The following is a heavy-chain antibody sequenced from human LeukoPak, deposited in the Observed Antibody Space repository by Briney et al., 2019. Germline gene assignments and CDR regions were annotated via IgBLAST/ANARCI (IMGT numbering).Heavy chain of an antibody. CDR2: IYSDATT. D-gene: IGHD3-3*02. Sequence: GGSLRLSCAASGFPVTTKYMNWVRQAPGKGLEWVSIIYSDATTYYADSVKGRFTISRDISKNTVSLQMNSLRAEDTAVYFCARVGDHFHWNLDLWGRGTLVTVSS. V-gene: IGHV3-53*01. CDR3: ARVGDHFHWNLDL. CDR1: GFPVTTKY. J-gene: IGHJ2*01.